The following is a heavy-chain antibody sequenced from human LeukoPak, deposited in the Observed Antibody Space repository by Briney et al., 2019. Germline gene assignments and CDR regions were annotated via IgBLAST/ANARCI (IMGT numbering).Heavy chain of an antibody. CDR3: ARDGYYYDSSGYSPFDY. CDR2: ISSSGSTI. J-gene: IGHJ4*02. V-gene: IGHV3-48*03. D-gene: IGHD3-22*01. Sequence: PGGSLRLSCAASGFTFSSYEMNWVRQAPGKGLEWVSYISSSGSTIYYADSVKGRFTISRDNAKNSLYLQMNGLRAGDTAVYYCARDGYYYDSSGYSPFDYWGQGTLVTVSS. CDR1: GFTFSSYE.